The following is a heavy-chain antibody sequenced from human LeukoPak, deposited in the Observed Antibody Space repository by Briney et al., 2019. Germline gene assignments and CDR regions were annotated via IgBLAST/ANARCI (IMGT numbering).Heavy chain of an antibody. Sequence: GGSLRLSCAASGFTFDDYGMSWVRQAPGKGLEWVSGINWNGGSTGYADSLKGRFTISRDNAKNSLYLQMDSLRAEDTALYHCARGRYFDWLLLDYWGQGTLVTVSS. CDR2: INWNGGST. D-gene: IGHD3-9*01. CDR1: GFTFDDYG. CDR3: ARGRYFDWLLLDY. J-gene: IGHJ4*02. V-gene: IGHV3-20*01.